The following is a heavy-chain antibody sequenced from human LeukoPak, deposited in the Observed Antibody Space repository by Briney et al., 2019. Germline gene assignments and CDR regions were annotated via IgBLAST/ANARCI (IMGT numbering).Heavy chain of an antibody. CDR1: SGSFSGYY. J-gene: IGHJ4*02. Sequence: KSSETLSLTCAVYSGSFSGYYWSWLRQPPGKGLEWIGEINHSGSTSHNPSLKSRVTISVDTSKNQFSLKLTSVTAADTALYYCARGDGRDGYKGKLDYWGQGTLVTVSS. D-gene: IGHD5-24*01. CDR2: INHSGST. CDR3: ARGDGRDGYKGKLDY. V-gene: IGHV4-34*01.